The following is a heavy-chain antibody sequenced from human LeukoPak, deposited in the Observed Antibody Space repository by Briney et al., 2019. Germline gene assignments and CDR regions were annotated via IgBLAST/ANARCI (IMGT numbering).Heavy chain of an antibody. CDR2: ISAYNGNK. V-gene: IGHV1-18*01. D-gene: IGHD1-26*01. J-gene: IGHJ6*03. Sequence: ASVTVSCKASGYSFPSYGISWMRQAPGQGLEWMGWISAYNGNKKYAPKLQGRVTMTTDTSTTTAYMELRSLRSDDTAVYYCARGVGRLSGSYPNYYMDVWGKGTTVTVSS. CDR1: GYSFPSYG. CDR3: ARGVGRLSGSYPNYYMDV.